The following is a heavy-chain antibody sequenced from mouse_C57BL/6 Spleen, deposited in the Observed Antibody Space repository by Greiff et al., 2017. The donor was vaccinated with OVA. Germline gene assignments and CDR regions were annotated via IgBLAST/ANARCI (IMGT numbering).Heavy chain of an antibody. D-gene: IGHD1-1*01. Sequence: EVMLVESGGGLVQPKGSLKLSCAASGFSFNTYAMNWVSQAPGKGLEWVARIRSKSNNYATYYAVSVKDRLTISRDESGSMLYLQMNYLKTEDAAMYYCVRHPYGMDYWGQGTSVTVSS. J-gene: IGHJ4*01. V-gene: IGHV10-1*01. CDR3: VRHPYGMDY. CDR1: GFSFNTYA. CDR2: IRSKSNNYAT.